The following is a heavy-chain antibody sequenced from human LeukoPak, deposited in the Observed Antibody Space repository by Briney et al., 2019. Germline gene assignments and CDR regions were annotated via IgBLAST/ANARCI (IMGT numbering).Heavy chain of an antibody. Sequence: NTGGSLRLSCAASGFTFSSYSMNWVRQAPWKGLEWVSSISIGSTYTYYADSVKGRFTISRDNAKNSLYLEMNSLRAEDTAVYYCARDGGLTNYYDSSDAFDIWGQGTMVTVSS. J-gene: IGHJ3*02. CDR3: ARDGGLTNYYDSSDAFDI. CDR2: ISIGSTYT. CDR1: GFTFSSYS. V-gene: IGHV3-21*01. D-gene: IGHD3-22*01.